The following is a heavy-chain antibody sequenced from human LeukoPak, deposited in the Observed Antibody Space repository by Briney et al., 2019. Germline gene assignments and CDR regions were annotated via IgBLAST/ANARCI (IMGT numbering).Heavy chain of an antibody. CDR2: IYYSGST. CDR3: ARGSPGLWFGESFYGMDV. Sequence: SETLSLTCTVSGRSISSYYWSWIRQPPGKGLEWIGYIYYSGSTNYNPSLKSRVTISVDTSKNRYSLKLSSVSAADTAVYYCARGSPGLWFGESFYGMDVWGQGTTVTVSS. CDR1: GRSISSYY. J-gene: IGHJ6*02. D-gene: IGHD3-10*01. V-gene: IGHV4-59*01.